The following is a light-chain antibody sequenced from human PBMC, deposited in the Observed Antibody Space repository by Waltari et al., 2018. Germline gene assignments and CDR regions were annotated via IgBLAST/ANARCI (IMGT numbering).Light chain of an antibody. J-gene: IGKJ1*01. V-gene: IGKV1-NL1*01. CDR2: ASF. Sequence: DIQMTQSPSSLSASVGDRVTITCRASQGISNSLAWYQPKPGEAPKLLIFASFRLESGVPSRFSGSGSGTDYTLTISSLQPEDFATYYCQQYYSSPRTFGQGTKVEIK. CDR1: QGISNS. CDR3: QQYYSSPRT.